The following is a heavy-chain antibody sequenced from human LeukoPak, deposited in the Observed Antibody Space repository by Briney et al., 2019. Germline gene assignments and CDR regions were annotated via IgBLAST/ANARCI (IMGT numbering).Heavy chain of an antibody. CDR1: GFTFSSYS. CDR3: ARDDPPDFWSGYYTGYYYGMDV. J-gene: IGHJ6*02. D-gene: IGHD3-3*01. CDR2: ISSSSSSYI. Sequence: PGGSLRLSCAASGFTFSSYSMNWVRQAPGKGLEWVSSISSSSSSYIYYADSVKGRSTISRDNAKNSLYLQMNSLRAEDTAVYYCARDDPPDFWSGYYTGYYYGMDVWGQGTTVTVSS. V-gene: IGHV3-21*01.